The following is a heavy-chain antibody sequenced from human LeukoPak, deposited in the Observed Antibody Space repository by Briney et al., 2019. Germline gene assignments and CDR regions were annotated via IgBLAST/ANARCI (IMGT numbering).Heavy chain of an antibody. CDR3: ARVQMSRGGGISSLVN. D-gene: IGHD3-3*02. CDR2: IRYDGSNK. Sequence: PGGSLRLSCAASGFTFSSYWMHWVRQAPGKGLEWVAFIRYDGSNKYYADSVKGRFTISRDNAKSSLYLQMKSLRAEDTAVYYCARVQMSRGGGISSLVNWGQGTLVTVSS. CDR1: GFTFSSYW. V-gene: IGHV3-30*02. J-gene: IGHJ4*02.